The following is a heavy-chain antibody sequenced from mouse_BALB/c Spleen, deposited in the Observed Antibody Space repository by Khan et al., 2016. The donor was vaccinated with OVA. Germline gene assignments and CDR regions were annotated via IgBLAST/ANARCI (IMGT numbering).Heavy chain of an antibody. CDR3: ATEAAGWAFSSPC. Sequence: VQLKESGPELVEPGASVKMSCKASGYTFTNYVMHRVKQKPGQGLEWIGYINPYNAGTRYNEKFKGKATLTSDISSTTAYMELSSLTSEDSAVYYGATEAAGWAFSSPCWAKATLLTVAA. D-gene: IGHD1-2*01. V-gene: IGHV1S136*01. CDR1: GYTFTNYV. CDR2: INPYNAGT. J-gene: IGHJ3*01.